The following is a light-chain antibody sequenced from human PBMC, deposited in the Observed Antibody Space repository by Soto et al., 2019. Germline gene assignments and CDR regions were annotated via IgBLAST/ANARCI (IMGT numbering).Light chain of an antibody. J-gene: IGKJ5*01. Sequence: EIVLTQSPATLSLSPGERATLSCRASQSVSSYLAWYQQKPGQAPRLLIYDASNRATGIPARFRGSGSGTDFTLTISSLEPEDSAVYYCQQRSNWPLITFGQGTRLEIK. CDR2: DAS. CDR1: QSVSSY. V-gene: IGKV3-11*01. CDR3: QQRSNWPLIT.